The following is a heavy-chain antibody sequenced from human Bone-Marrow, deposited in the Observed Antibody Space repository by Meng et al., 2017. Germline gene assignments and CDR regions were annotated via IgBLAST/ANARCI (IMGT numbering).Heavy chain of an antibody. J-gene: IGHJ4*02. CDR2: ISSSGSTI. CDR1: GFTFSDYY. V-gene: IGHV3-11*01. Sequence: QVQLVESGGGEVQPGGSLGLSCAASGFTFSDYYMSWIRQAPGKGLEWVSYISSSGSTIYYADSVKGRFTISRDNAKNSLYLQMNSLRAEDTAVYYCARDGYYYESSGYTLDYWGRGTLVTVSS. D-gene: IGHD3-22*01. CDR3: ARDGYYYESSGYTLDY.